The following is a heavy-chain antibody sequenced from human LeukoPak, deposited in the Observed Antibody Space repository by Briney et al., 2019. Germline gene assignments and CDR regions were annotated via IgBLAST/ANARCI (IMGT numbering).Heavy chain of an antibody. J-gene: IGHJ5*02. V-gene: IGHV3-30*18. CDR1: GFTFSSYS. D-gene: IGHD3-22*01. Sequence: GGSLRLSCAASGFTFSSYSMNWVRQAPGKGLEWVAVISYDGSNKYYADSVKGRFTISRDNSKNTLYLQMNSLRAEDTAVYYCAKDGSYYYDSSGYYPRTWGQGTLVTVSS. CDR2: ISYDGSNK. CDR3: AKDGSYYYDSSGYYPRT.